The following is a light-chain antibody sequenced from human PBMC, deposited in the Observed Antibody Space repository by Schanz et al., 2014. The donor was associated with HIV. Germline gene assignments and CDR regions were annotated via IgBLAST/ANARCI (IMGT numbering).Light chain of an antibody. J-gene: IGLJ2*01. CDR1: TSNIGAGYV. CDR2: DSV. Sequence: QSVLTQPPSVAGAPGQRVTISCTGSTSNIGAGYVVHWYQQLPGTAPKLLIYDSVHRPSGVPDRFSGSKSGTSASLAITGLQAEDEADYYCQSYDSSLSVVVFGGGTKLTVL. V-gene: IGLV1-40*01. CDR3: QSYDSSLSVVV.